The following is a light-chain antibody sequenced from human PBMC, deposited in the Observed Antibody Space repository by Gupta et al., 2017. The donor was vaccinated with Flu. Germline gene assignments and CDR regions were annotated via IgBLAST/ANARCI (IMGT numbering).Light chain of an antibody. CDR3: MQGTHWPRT. CDR2: NVS. V-gene: IGKV2-30*01. Sequence: ISGRSSQSLVYTDGDTYLSWFHQRPGQSPRPLIYNVSNRDSGVPDRFSGSGSGTDFTLKISRGEADDVGVYYCMQGTHWPRTFGQGTKVEIE. J-gene: IGKJ1*01. CDR1: QSLVYTDGDTY.